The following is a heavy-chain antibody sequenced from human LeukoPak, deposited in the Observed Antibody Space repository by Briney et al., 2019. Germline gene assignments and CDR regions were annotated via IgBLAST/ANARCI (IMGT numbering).Heavy chain of an antibody. D-gene: IGHD6-13*01. CDR3: ARIAADYGGYYYMDV. J-gene: IGHJ6*03. CDR1: GFTFSSYW. V-gene: IGHV4-39*07. Sequence: GSLRLSCAASGFTFSSYWMSWVRQPPGKGLEWIGSIYYSGSTYYNPSLKSRVTISVDTSKNQFSLKLSSVTAADTAVYYCARIAADYGGYYYMDVWGKGTTVTVSS. CDR2: IYYSGST.